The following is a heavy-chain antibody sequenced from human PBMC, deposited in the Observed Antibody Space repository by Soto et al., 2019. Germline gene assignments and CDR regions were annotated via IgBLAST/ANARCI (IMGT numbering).Heavy chain of an antibody. D-gene: IGHD2-2*01. V-gene: IGHV1-2*02. CDR2: INPNSGGT. CDR3: AIPGGDIVVVESVRYYYYGMEV. Sequence: ASVKVSCKASGYTFTGYYMHWVRQAAGQGLEWMGWINPNSGGTNYAQKFQGRVTMTRDTSISTAYMELSRLRSDDTAVYYCAIPGGDIVVVESVRYYYYGMEVWGQGTTVNVSS. J-gene: IGHJ6*01. CDR1: GYTFTGYY.